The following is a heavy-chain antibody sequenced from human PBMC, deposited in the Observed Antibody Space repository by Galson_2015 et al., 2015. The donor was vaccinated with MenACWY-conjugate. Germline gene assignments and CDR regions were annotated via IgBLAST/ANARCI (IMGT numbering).Heavy chain of an antibody. CDR2: ISPGDSNT. Sequence: SGAEVKKPGESLKISCTASGYIFTTYWIAWVRQMPGKGLEWMGLISPGDSNTRYSPSFQGQVTISADKSISTAYLQWSSLKASDTAMYYCARHPPGGRGMDVWGQGTTVTVSS. CDR1: GYIFTTYW. CDR3: ARHPPGGRGMDV. D-gene: IGHD1-26*01. V-gene: IGHV5-51*01. J-gene: IGHJ6*02.